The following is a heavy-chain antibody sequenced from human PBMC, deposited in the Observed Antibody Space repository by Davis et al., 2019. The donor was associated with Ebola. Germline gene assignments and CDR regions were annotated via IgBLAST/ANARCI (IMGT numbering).Heavy chain of an antibody. V-gene: IGHV1-2*06. D-gene: IGHD6-19*01. J-gene: IGHJ4*02. CDR2: INPKTTGT. Sequence: ASVPVSCKASGYTFTGYHVHWVRQAPGQGLEWIGRINPKTTGTHYAKDFQGRVTMTRDTSISAAYMELSRLRSDDTAVYYCARETLDGRASDYWGQGTLVTVSS. CDR3: ARETLDGRASDY. CDR1: GYTFTGYH.